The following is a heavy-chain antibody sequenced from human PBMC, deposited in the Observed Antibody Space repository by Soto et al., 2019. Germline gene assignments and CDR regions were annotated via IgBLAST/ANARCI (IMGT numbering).Heavy chain of an antibody. D-gene: IGHD3-22*01. CDR2: INAGNGNT. Sequence: ASVKVSCKAPGDTFTSYAMHWVRHAPGQRLEWMGWINAGNGNTKYSQKFQGRVTITRDTSASTAYMELSSLRSEDMAVYYCARGFVDSSGYFYYWGQGPLVTVSS. CDR3: ARGFVDSSGYFYY. CDR1: GDTFTSYA. J-gene: IGHJ4*02. V-gene: IGHV1-3*01.